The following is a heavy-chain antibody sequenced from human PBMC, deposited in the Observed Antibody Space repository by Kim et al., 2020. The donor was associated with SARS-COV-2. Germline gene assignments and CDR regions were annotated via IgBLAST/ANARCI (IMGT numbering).Heavy chain of an antibody. CDR3: ARTGGSGSYYYGMDV. J-gene: IGHJ6*02. V-gene: IGHV5-10-1*01. Sequence: PSFQGHVTISADKSLSTAYLQWSSLKASDTAMYYCARTGGSGSYYYGMDVWGQGTTVTVSS. D-gene: IGHD3-10*01.